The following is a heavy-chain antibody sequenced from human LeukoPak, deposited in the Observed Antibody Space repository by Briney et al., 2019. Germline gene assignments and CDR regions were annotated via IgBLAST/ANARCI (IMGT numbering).Heavy chain of an antibody. CDR1: GYTFTSYG. J-gene: IGHJ4*02. Sequence: ASEKVSCKASGYTFTSYGISWVRQAPGQGPEWMGWISAYNGNTNYAQKLQGRVTMTTDTSTSTAYMELRSLRSDDTAVYYCARAYDFWSGYPSGDYWGQGTLVTVSS. D-gene: IGHD3-3*01. CDR3: ARAYDFWSGYPSGDY. V-gene: IGHV1-18*01. CDR2: ISAYNGNT.